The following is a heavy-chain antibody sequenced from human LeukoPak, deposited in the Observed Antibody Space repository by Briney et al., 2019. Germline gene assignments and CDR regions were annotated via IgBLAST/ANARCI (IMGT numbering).Heavy chain of an antibody. CDR3: ARGKDWYTPHFFDY. CDR2: IKQDGSEK. Sequence: PGGSLRLSCAASGFTFSSYWMSWVRQAPGKGLEWVANIKQDGSEKYYVDSVKGRFTTSRDNAKNSLYLQMNSLRAEDTAVYYCARGKDWYTPHFFDYWGQGTLVTVSS. J-gene: IGHJ4*02. CDR1: GFTFSSYW. V-gene: IGHV3-7*01. D-gene: IGHD2-21*01.